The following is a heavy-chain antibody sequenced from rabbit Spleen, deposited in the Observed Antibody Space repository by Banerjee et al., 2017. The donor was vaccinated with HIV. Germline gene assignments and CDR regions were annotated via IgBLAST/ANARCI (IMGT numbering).Heavy chain of an antibody. CDR1: GFSFSSSYY. CDR3: ARDTGSSFSSYGMDL. D-gene: IGHD8-1*01. CDR2: IYTGSSGST. V-gene: IGHV1S40*01. J-gene: IGHJ6*01. Sequence: QSLEESGGDLVKPGASLTLTCTASGFSFSSSYYMCWVRQAPGKGLEWIACIYTGSSGSTKYASWAKGRFTISRTSSTTVTLQMTSLTVADTATYFCARDTGSSFSSYGMDLWGQGTLVTVS.